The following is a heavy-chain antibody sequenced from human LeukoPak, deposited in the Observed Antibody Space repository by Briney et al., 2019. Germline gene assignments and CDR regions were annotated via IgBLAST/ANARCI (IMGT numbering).Heavy chain of an antibody. CDR3: ARVNDSSGYDAFDI. V-gene: IGHV4-59*01. CDR2: IYYSGST. J-gene: IGHJ3*02. CDR1: GGSISRYY. Sequence: SQTLSLTCTVSGGSISRYYWSWIRQPPGKGLEWIGYIYYSGSTNYNPSLKSRVTISVDTSKNQFSLKLSSVTAADTAVYYCARVNDSSGYDAFDIWGQGTMVTVSS. D-gene: IGHD3-22*01.